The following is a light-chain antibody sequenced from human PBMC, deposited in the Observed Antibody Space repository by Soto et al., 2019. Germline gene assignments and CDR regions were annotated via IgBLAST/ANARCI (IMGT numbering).Light chain of an antibody. CDR3: QHYNYWPYT. J-gene: IGKJ2*01. CDR2: DAS. V-gene: IGKV3-15*01. CDR1: QTIDNT. Sequence: EIVMTQYPATLSLSPGERATLSCRASQTIDNTLAWYQRKPGQAPRLLIYDASTRATGVPARFSGSGSGTDFTLTISSLQSEDFAVYYCQHYNYWPYTFGQGTK.